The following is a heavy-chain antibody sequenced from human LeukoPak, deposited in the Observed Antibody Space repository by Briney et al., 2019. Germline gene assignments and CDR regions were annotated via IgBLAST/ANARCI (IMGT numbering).Heavy chain of an antibody. CDR2: ISSSGAST. V-gene: IGHV3-23*01. D-gene: IGHD6-6*01. Sequence: GGSLRLSCAASGFTFSSYAMTWVRQAPGKGLEWVSAISSSGASTFYADSEKGRFTISRDNSKNTVYLQMNSLRHEDTAVYYCAKGVARPDYHYYGVDVWGQGTTVTVSS. J-gene: IGHJ6*02. CDR3: AKGVARPDYHYYGVDV. CDR1: GFTFSSYA.